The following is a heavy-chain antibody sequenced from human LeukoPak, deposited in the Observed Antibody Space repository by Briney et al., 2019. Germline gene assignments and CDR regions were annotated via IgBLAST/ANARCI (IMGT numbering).Heavy chain of an antibody. CDR2: ISSSSSYI. J-gene: IGHJ6*03. V-gene: IGHV3-21*01. CDR1: GFTFSSYS. Sequence: GGSLRLSCAASGFTFSSYSMNWVRQAPGKGLEWVSSISSSSSYIYYADSVKGRFTISRDNAKNSLYLQMNSLRAEDTAVYYCARDARFYGSGSYPSPYYMDVWGKGTTVTVSS. D-gene: IGHD3-10*01. CDR3: ARDARFYGSGSYPSPYYMDV.